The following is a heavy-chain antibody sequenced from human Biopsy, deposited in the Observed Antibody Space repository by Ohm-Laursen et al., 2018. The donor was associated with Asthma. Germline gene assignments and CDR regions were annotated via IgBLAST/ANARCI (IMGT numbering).Heavy chain of an antibody. J-gene: IGHJ6*02. Sequence: ASVKVSCKPSGYTFNRAAITWVRQAPGQGLEWMGGISVYNGNTKVAQKLQDRVTMITDTSTSTAYMELRSLRSDDTAVYFCARAVDYSHYYGIDVWGQGTTVTVS. CDR1: GYTFNRAA. V-gene: IGHV1-18*01. D-gene: IGHD3-10*01. CDR3: ARAVDYSHYYGIDV. CDR2: ISVYNGNT.